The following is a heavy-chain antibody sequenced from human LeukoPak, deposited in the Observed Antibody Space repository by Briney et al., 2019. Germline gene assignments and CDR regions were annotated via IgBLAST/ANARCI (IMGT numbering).Heavy chain of an antibody. CDR1: GYTFTGYY. J-gene: IGHJ6*02. Sequence: ASVKVSCKASGYTFTGYYMHWVRQAPGQGLEWMGWINPNSGGTNYAQKFQDRVTMTRDTSISTAYMELSRLRSDDTAVYYCARAETNDYGDYAINYYYYYGMDVWGQGTTVTVSS. D-gene: IGHD4-17*01. CDR2: INPNSGGT. CDR3: ARAETNDYGDYAINYYYYYGMDV. V-gene: IGHV1-2*02.